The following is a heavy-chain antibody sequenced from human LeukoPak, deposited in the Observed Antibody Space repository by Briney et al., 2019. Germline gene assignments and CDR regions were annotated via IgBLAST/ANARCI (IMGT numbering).Heavy chain of an antibody. CDR2: INHSGST. Sequence: SETLSLTCAVYGGSFSGYYWSWIRQPPGKGLEWIGEINHSGSTNYNPSLKSRVTISVDTSKNQFSLKLSSVTAADTAVYYCARGRPQTYYYGSGSYYSSFRGPYYFDHWGQGTLVTVSS. V-gene: IGHV4-34*01. CDR1: GGSFSGYY. CDR3: ARGRPQTYYYGSGSYYSSFRGPYYFDH. J-gene: IGHJ4*02. D-gene: IGHD3-10*01.